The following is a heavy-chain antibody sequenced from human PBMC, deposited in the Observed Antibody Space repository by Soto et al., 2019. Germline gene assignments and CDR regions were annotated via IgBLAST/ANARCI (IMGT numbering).Heavy chain of an antibody. CDR2: INPSGST. V-gene: IGHV4-34*01. J-gene: IGHJ6*02. CDR3: ARARSVEGFGELLYPYYAIDV. CDR1: GVSFNRSY. D-gene: IGHD3-10*01. Sequence: PTGTEAINCAVDGVSFNRSYLFCLRQSSGKGLEWIGEINPSGSTTYNPSLKSRVTISVDTSKNQFSLKLSSVTAADTAVYYCARARSVEGFGELLYPYYAIDVCRQATTIT.